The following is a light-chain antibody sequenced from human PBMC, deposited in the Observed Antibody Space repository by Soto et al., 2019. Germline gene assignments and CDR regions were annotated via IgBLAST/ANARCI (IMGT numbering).Light chain of an antibody. J-gene: IGKJ1*01. CDR1: QTIDNT. Sequence: EIVMTQSPATLSLSPGERATLSCRASQTIDNTLAWYQRKPGQAPRLLIYDASTRATGIPDRFSGSGSGTDFTLTLSRVEPEDFAVYYCQQYGSSPRTFGQGTKVDIK. CDR3: QQYGSSPRT. CDR2: DAS. V-gene: IGKV3-20*01.